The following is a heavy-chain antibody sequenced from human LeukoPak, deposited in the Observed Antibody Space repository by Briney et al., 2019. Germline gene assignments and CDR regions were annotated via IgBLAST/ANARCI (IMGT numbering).Heavy chain of an antibody. Sequence: PGGSLRLSRAASGFTFSTYEMNWVRQAPGKGLEWVSYISSSGTTIYYADSVRGRFTISRDNAKNSLYLQMNSLRAEDTAVYYCAREALTDNSFDIWGQGTMVTVSS. V-gene: IGHV3-48*03. CDR2: ISSSGTTI. D-gene: IGHD1-1*01. CDR3: AREALTDNSFDI. CDR1: GFTFSTYE. J-gene: IGHJ3*02.